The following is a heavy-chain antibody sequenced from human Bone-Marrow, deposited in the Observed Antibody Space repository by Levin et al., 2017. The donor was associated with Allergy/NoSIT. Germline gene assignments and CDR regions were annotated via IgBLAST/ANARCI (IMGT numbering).Heavy chain of an antibody. V-gene: IGHV1-69*04. CDR2: IIPILDIA. D-gene: IGHD2-8*02. J-gene: IGHJ6*02. Sequence: SVKVSCKASGDIFSSYAFNWVRQAPGQGLEWMGRIIPILDIAHYAQKFQGRVTITADKSTTTVHMELGSLRSDDTGVYYCARDKKSGTDRYYGVDVWGQGTTVIVSS. CDR3: ARDKKSGTDRYYGVDV. CDR1: GDIFSSYA.